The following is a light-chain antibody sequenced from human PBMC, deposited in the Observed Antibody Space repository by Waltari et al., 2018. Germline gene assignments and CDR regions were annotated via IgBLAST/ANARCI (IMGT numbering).Light chain of an antibody. V-gene: IGLV1-44*01. CDR1: TSNIGTNT. CDR2: ANY. J-gene: IGLJ3*02. CDR3: ATWDDSLSGRV. Sequence: QSVLTQPPPTSGTPGQTVTISCSGSTSNIGTNTVTWYQPPPGTAPKTVIFANYHRPSGVPDRFSASKSGTSASLVISGLQSEDEADYFCATWDDSLSGRVFGGGTKVTVL.